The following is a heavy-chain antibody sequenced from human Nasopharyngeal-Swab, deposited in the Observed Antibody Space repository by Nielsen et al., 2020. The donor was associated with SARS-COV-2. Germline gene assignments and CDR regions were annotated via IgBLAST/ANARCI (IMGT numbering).Heavy chain of an antibody. CDR3: ARENCGGDCYSPGYYYYGMDV. Sequence: GGSLRLSCAASGFTFSSYSMNWVRQAPGKGLEWVSYISSSSSTINYADSVKGRFTISRDNAKNSLYLQMNSLRAEDTAVYYCARENCGGDCYSPGYYYYGMDVWGQGTTVTVSS. J-gene: IGHJ6*02. CDR2: ISSSSSTI. CDR1: GFTFSSYS. V-gene: IGHV3-48*04. D-gene: IGHD2-21*01.